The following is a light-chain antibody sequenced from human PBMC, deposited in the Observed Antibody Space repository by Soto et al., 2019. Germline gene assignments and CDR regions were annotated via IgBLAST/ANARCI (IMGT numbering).Light chain of an antibody. V-gene: IGLV2-14*01. Sequence: QSVLTQPASVSGSPGQSITIPCTGTSNDIGGYDFVSWYQQHPGKAPKLTIYEVTNRPSGVSNRFSGSKSGKTASLTISGLQAEDEADYYCSSYTTSSTWVFGGGTKLTVL. J-gene: IGLJ3*02. CDR1: SNDIGGYDF. CDR3: SSYTTSSTWV. CDR2: EVT.